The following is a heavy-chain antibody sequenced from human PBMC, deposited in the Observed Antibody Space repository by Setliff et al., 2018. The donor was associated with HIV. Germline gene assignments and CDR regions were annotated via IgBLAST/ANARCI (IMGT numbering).Heavy chain of an antibody. J-gene: IGHJ6*02. V-gene: IGHV1-46*01. D-gene: IGHD3-3*01. CDR3: ARERITIFGVVTLGRTDYYYGMDV. CDR2: INPSGGST. CDR1: GYTFTSYY. Sequence: ASVKVSCKASGYTFTSYYKHWVRQAPGQGLEWMGIINPSGGSTSYAQKFQGRVTMTRDTSTSTVYMELSSLRSEDTAVYYCARERITIFGVVTLGRTDYYYGMDVWGQGTTVTVS.